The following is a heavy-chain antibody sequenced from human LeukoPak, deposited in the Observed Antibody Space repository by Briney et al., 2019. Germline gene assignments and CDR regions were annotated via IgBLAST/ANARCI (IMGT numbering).Heavy chain of an antibody. CDR2: IKQDGSEK. J-gene: IGHJ6*03. D-gene: IGHD4-11*01. Sequence: GGSLRLSCAASGFTFSSYGMSWVRQAPGKGLEWVANIKQDGSEKYYVDSVKGRFTISRDNAKNSLYLQMNSLRGEDTAVYYCARERNLVTTTPLYYYYYYMDVWGKGTTVTVSS. V-gene: IGHV3-7*01. CDR1: GFTFSSYG. CDR3: ARERNLVTTTPLYYYYYYMDV.